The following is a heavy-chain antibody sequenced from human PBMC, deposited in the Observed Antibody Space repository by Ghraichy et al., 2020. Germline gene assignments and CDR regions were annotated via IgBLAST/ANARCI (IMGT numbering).Heavy chain of an antibody. CDR3: AREKGDCSGGSCYPYYYYGMDV. V-gene: IGHV3-53*04. CDR1: GFTVSSNY. D-gene: IGHD2-15*01. Sequence: GGSLRLSCAASGFTVSSNYMSWVRQAPGKGLEWVSVIYSGGSTYYADSVKGRFTISRHNSKNTLYLQMNSLRAEDTAVYYCAREKGDCSGGSCYPYYYYGMDVWGQGTTVTVSS. CDR2: IYSGGST. J-gene: IGHJ6*02.